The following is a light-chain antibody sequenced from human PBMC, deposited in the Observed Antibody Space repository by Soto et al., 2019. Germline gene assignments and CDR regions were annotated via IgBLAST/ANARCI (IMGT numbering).Light chain of an antibody. J-gene: IGKJ4*01. CDR3: LQESNYPLT. Sequence: IQMTQSPSSLSASVGDRVTITCRASQGVRDDVGWYQQKPGKAPKLLFYSASTLQSGVPSRFSGSGTGTDFTLTINGLQPEDFATYYCLQESNYPLTFGGGTKVEIK. CDR2: SAS. CDR1: QGVRDD. V-gene: IGKV1-6*01.